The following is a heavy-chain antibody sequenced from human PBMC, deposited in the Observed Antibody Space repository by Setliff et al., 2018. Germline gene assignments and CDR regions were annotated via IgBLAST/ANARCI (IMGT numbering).Heavy chain of an antibody. CDR2: IYDSGSS. CDR1: GGSVSNSGFF. CDR3: AKHLGAQRIADPGALVS. V-gene: IGHV4-39*01. J-gene: IGHJ4*02. Sequence: SETLSLTCTVSGGSVSNSGFFWGWLRQAPGKGLEWIGNIYDSGSSNYNASLKSRLIITRDTSKNQLSLRLTSVTAADTGLYYCAKHLGAQRIADPGALVSWGQGAQVTVSS. D-gene: IGHD6-13*01.